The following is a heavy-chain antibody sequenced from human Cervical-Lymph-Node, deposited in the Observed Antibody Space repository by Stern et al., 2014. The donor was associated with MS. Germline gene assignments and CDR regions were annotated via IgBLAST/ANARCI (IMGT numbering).Heavy chain of an antibody. Sequence: EVQLVESGGGLVQPGRSLRLSCAASGFTFNDYAMHWVRQAPGKGLEWVSRISWNSGRTAFSDSVKCRFTISRQNAKSSLYMQMNSLRIEDTALYYCVRDKGVSGYPEDALDIWGQGTMVTVSS. J-gene: IGHJ3*02. V-gene: IGHV3-9*01. CDR2: ISWNSGRT. CDR1: GFTFNDYA. D-gene: IGHD3-3*01. CDR3: VRDKGVSGYPEDALDI.